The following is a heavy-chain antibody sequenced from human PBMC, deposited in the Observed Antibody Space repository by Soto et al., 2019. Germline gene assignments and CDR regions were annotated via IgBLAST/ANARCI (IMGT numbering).Heavy chain of an antibody. CDR1: GFTFTNFV. D-gene: IGHD6-13*01. CDR3: ARHQDSSTWYISPIDY. CDR2: ISGSGGST. Sequence: GGSLRLSCAASGFTFTNFVMSWVRQAPGKGLEWVLAISGSGGSTFYADSVKGRFTISRDNSKNSLFLQMNSLRAEDTAVYYCARHQDSSTWYISPIDYGGQGTLVTVSS. V-gene: IGHV3-23*01. J-gene: IGHJ4*02.